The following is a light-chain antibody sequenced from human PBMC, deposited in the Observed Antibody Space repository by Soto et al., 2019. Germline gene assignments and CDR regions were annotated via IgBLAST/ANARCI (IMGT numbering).Light chain of an antibody. CDR2: GAS. Sequence: EIVLTQSPGTLSLSPGERATLSCRASQSVSSSYLAWYQQKPGQAPRLLIYGASSRATGIPDRFSGSGSGTDFTLTISRLEPEDFAVYYCQQYGSSPPYTFGQGNKLAIK. V-gene: IGKV3-20*01. CDR1: QSVSSSY. J-gene: IGKJ2*01. CDR3: QQYGSSPPYT.